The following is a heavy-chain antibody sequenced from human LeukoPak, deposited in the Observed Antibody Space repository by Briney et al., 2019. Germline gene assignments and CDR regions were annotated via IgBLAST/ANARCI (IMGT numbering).Heavy chain of an antibody. CDR1: GFTFSSYG. CDR3: ARGDYYDSSGDYFPDAFDI. D-gene: IGHD3-22*01. V-gene: IGHV3-33*01. Sequence: GRSLRLSCAASGFTFSSYGMHWVRQAPGKGLEWVAVIWYDGSNKYYVDSVQGRFTISRDNSKNTLYLQMSSLRAEDTAVYYCARGDYYDSSGDYFPDAFDIWGQGTMVTVSS. CDR2: IWYDGSNK. J-gene: IGHJ3*02.